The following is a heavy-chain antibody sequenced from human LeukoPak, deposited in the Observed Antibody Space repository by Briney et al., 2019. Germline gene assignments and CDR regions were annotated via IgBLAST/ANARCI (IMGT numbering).Heavy chain of an antibody. CDR3: AGYSTSWYYFDY. CDR2: MYYTGST. J-gene: IGHJ4*02. V-gene: IGHV4-59*11. CDR1: GGSISTHY. Sequence: SETLSLTCTVSGGSISTHYWSWLRQPPGKGLEWIGYMYYTGSTTYNPSLRSRVTISVDTSKNQFSLKLSSVTAADTAVYFCAGYSTSWYYFDYWGQGTLVTVSS. D-gene: IGHD6-13*01.